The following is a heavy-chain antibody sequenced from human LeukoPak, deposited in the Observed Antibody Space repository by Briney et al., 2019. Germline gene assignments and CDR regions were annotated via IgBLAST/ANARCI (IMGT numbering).Heavy chain of an antibody. CDR3: ARDEKVVRGKPIGAAFDY. V-gene: IGHV3-23*01. D-gene: IGHD3-10*01. Sequence: GGSLRLSCAASGFTFSSYAMTWVRQAPGKGLEWVSAISGSGGNTYYADSVKGRFTISRDNSKNTLYLQMNSLRAEDTAVYYCARDEKVVRGKPIGAAFDYWGQGTLVTVSS. CDR1: GFTFSSYA. J-gene: IGHJ4*02. CDR2: ISGSGGNT.